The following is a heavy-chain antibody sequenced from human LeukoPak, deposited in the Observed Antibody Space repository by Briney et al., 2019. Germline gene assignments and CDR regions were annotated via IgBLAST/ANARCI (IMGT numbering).Heavy chain of an antibody. Sequence: SETLSLTCTVSGYSISSGYYWGWIRQPPGKGLEWIGSIYHSGSTYYNPSLKSRVTISVDTSKNQFSLKLSSVTAADTAVYYCARGMITFGGGSYNWFDPWGQGTLVTVSS. D-gene: IGHD3-16*01. J-gene: IGHJ5*02. CDR2: IYHSGST. CDR3: ARGMITFGGGSYNWFDP. V-gene: IGHV4-38-2*02. CDR1: GYSISSGYY.